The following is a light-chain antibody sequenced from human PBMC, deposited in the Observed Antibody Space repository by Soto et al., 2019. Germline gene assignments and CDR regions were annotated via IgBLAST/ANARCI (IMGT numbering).Light chain of an antibody. CDR1: QSVGGD. CDR2: GAS. Sequence: EIVMTQSPATLSASLGESDTLACRSSQSVGGDSAWYQQKPGQAPRLLIFGASTRAPGIPARFSGSGSGTDFTLTIISLQSEYFSFYDRRQLHEWPPPFGPGPK. V-gene: IGKV3-15*01. CDR3: RQLHEWPPP. J-gene: IGKJ1*01.